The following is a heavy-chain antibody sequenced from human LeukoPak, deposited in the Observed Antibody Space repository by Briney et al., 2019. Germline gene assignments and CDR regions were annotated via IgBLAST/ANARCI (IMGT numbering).Heavy chain of an antibody. J-gene: IGHJ4*02. CDR3: ARGPGMVYAIRCLDY. V-gene: IGHV1-69*05. D-gene: IGHD2-8*01. CDR1: GGTFSSYA. CDR2: IIPIFGTA. Sequence: ASVKVSCKASGGTFSSYAISWVRQAPGQGLEWMGGIIPIFGTANYAQKFQGRVTITTDESTSTAYMELSSLRSEDTAVYYCARGPGMVYAIRCLDYWGQGTLVTVSS.